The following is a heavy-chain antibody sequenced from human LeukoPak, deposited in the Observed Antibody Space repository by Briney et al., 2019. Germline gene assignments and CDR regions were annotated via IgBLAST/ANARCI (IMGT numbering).Heavy chain of an antibody. D-gene: IGHD3-22*01. CDR1: GGSISSGGYY. CDR2: IHYSGNT. J-gene: IGHJ4*02. CDR3: ARDYYDSSGFYVPPH. Sequence: SETLSLTCTVSGGSISSGGYYWSWIRQHPGTGLEWIGYIHYSGNTYYNPSLKSRVTVSIDTSKNQFSLKLSSVTAADTAVYYCARDYYDSSGFYVPPHWGQGTLVTVSS. V-gene: IGHV4-31*03.